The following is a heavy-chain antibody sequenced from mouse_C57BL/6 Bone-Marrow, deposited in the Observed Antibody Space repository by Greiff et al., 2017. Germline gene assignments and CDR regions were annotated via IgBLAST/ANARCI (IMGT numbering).Heavy chain of an antibody. J-gene: IGHJ2*01. Sequence: QVQLQQPGAELVKPGASVKLSCKASGYTFTSYWMHWVKQRPGQGLEWIGMIHPNSGSTNYNEKFKSKATLTVDKSSSTAYMQISSLTSEDSAVYYCARERGLRPYYWGQGTTLTVSS. CDR2: IHPNSGST. V-gene: IGHV1-64*01. D-gene: IGHD2-4*01. CDR1: GYTFTSYW. CDR3: ARERGLRPYY.